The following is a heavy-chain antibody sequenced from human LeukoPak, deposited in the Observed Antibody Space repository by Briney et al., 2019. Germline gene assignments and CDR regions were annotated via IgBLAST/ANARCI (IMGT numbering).Heavy chain of an antibody. CDR1: GLRFSDYW. V-gene: IGHV3-7*01. J-gene: IGHJ4*02. D-gene: IGHD3-22*01. Sequence: PGGSLILSCAASGLRFSDYWMTSVRQAPGKGPECVANIATDGREKYYPDSVKGRFTISRDNDKNLLYLQMNSMRVEHTAVYYCTRDLNHDSSGWGQGTLVTVS. CDR3: TRDLNHDSSG. CDR2: IATDGREK.